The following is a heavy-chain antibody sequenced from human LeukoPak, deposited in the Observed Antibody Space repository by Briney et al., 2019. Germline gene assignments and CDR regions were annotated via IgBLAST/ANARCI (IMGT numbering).Heavy chain of an antibody. J-gene: IGHJ4*02. CDR1: GFTFSSYE. CDR2: ISSSGSTI. CDR3: AIGDKYGYPK. V-gene: IGHV3-48*03. Sequence: PGGSLRLSCAASGFTFSSYEMNWVRQAPGKGLEWVSYISSSGSTIYYADAVKGRFTISRDNAKNSLYLQMNSLRVEDTAVYYCAIGDKYGYPKWGQGTLVTVST. D-gene: IGHD5-18*01.